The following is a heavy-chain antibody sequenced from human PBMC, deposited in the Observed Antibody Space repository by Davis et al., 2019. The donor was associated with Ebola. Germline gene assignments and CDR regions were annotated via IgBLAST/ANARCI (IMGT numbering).Heavy chain of an antibody. V-gene: IGHV4-34*01. CDR2: INHSGST. Sequence: SETLSLTCAVHGGSSSGYYWSWIRQPPGKGLEWIGEINHSGSTNYNPSLKSRVTISVDKSKNQFSLKLSSVTAADTAVYYCARDFGHIAGDNWFDPWGQGTLVTVSS. J-gene: IGHJ5*02. D-gene: IGHD6-13*01. CDR1: GGSSSGYY. CDR3: ARDFGHIAGDNWFDP.